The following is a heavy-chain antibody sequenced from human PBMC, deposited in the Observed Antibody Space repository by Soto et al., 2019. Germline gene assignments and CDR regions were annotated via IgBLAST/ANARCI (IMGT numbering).Heavy chain of an antibody. J-gene: IGHJ4*02. V-gene: IGHV3-15*07. Sequence: EVQLVESGGGLVKPGGSLRLSCAASGFTFSNAWMNWVRQAPGKGLEWVGRIKSKTDGGTTDYAAPVKGRFTISRDDSKNTLYLQMNSLKTQDTAAYYCTTFFRRGGDTGGYWGQGTLVTVSS. CDR2: IKSKTDGGTT. D-gene: IGHD3-16*01. CDR3: TTFFRRGGDTGGY. CDR1: GFTFSNAW.